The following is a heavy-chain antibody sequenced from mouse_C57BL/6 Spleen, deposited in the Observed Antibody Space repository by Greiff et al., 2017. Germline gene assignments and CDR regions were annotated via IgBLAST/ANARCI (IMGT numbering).Heavy chain of an antibody. J-gene: IGHJ1*03. Sequence: EVQGVESGGGLVQPGGSLKLSCAASGFTFSDYGMAWVRQAPRKGPEWVAFISNLAYSIYYADTVTGRFTISRENAKNTLYLEMSSLRSEDTAMYYCARQVTTGYFDVWGTGTTVTVSS. D-gene: IGHD1-1*01. CDR1: GFTFSDYG. CDR2: ISNLAYSI. CDR3: ARQVTTGYFDV. V-gene: IGHV5-15*01.